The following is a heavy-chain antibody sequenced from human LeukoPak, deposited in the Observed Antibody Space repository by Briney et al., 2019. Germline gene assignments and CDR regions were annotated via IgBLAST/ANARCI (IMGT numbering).Heavy chain of an antibody. CDR2: INHSGST. V-gene: IGHV4-34*01. Sequence: KAWETLSLTCAVYGGSFSGYYWSWIRQPPGKGLEWIGEINHSGSTNYNPSLKSRVTISVDTSKNQFSLNLSSVTAADTAVYYCARGNYGDYPIDYWGQGTLVTVSS. J-gene: IGHJ4*02. D-gene: IGHD4-17*01. CDR1: GGSFSGYY. CDR3: ARGNYGDYPIDY.